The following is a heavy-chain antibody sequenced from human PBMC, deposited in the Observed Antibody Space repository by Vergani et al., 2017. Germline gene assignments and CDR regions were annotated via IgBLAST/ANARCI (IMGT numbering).Heavy chain of an antibody. CDR1: GGTFSSYA. CDR3: AIYIRGSEGYCGGSNSYPPFNWFDP. D-gene: IGHD2-15*01. V-gene: IGHV1-69*12. J-gene: IGHJ5*02. Sequence: QVQLVQSGAEVKKPGSSVKVSCKASGGTFSSYAISWVRQAPGQGLEWMGGIIPIFGTANYAQKFQGRVTITADESTSTAYMELSSLRSEDTAVYYCAIYIRGSEGYCGGSNSYPPFNWFDPWGQGTLVTVSS. CDR2: IIPIFGTA.